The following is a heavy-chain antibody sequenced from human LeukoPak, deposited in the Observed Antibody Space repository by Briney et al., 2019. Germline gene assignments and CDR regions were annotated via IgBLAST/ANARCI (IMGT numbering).Heavy chain of an antibody. J-gene: IGHJ6*03. CDR1: GFTFSTYA. CDR3: AKETDSSTWYLDYDHYYYMDV. Sequence: GGSLRLSCAASGFTFSTYAMSWVRQAPGKGLEWVSDITGSAGSTYYADSVKGRFTISRDNSKNTLYLQMNSLRVEDTAVYYCAKETDSSTWYLDYDHYYYMDVWGKGTTVTVSS. CDR2: ITGSAGST. D-gene: IGHD6-13*01. V-gene: IGHV3-23*01.